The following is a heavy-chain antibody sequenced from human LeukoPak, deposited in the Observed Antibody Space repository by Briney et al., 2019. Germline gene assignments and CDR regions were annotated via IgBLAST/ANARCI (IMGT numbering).Heavy chain of an antibody. CDR1: GFTFFSTT. J-gene: IGHJ4*02. Sequence: QPGGSLRLSCVASGFTFFSTTMGWVRQALGRGLEWVSSVTAIDGRTYYADSVRGRFTISRDNSKNTVYLQLNSMRAGDTAIYYCTKDRRGPAAGTWYFDSWGQGTLVTVSS. CDR3: TKDRRGPAAGTWYFDS. CDR2: VTAIDGRT. D-gene: IGHD6-13*01. V-gene: IGHV3-23*01.